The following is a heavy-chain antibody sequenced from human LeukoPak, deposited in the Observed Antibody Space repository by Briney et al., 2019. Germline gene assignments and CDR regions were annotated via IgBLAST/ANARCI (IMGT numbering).Heavy chain of an antibody. V-gene: IGHV4-59*01. Sequence: SETLSLTCTVSGGSISSYYWSWIRQPPGKGLEWIGYMYYSGSTNYNPSTNYNPSLKSRVTISVDTSKNQFSLKLSSVTAADTAVYYCARSFYGGNSDYWGQGTLVTVSS. CDR2: MYYSGST. J-gene: IGHJ4*02. D-gene: IGHD4-23*01. CDR3: ARSFYGGNSDY. CDR1: GGSISSYY.